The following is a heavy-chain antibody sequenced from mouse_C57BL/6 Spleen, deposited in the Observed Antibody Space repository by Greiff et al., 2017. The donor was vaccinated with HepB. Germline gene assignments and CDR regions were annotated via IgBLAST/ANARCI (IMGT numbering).Heavy chain of an antibody. Sequence: LVESGPELVKPGASVKISCKASGYAFSSSWMNWVKQRPGKGLEWIGRIYPGDGDTNYNGKFKGKATLTADKSSSTAYMQLSSLTSEDSAVYFCARGGYGSSPAWFAYWGQGTLVTVSA. V-gene: IGHV1-82*01. J-gene: IGHJ3*01. D-gene: IGHD1-1*01. CDR1: GYAFSSSW. CDR2: IYPGDGDT. CDR3: ARGGYGSSPAWFAY.